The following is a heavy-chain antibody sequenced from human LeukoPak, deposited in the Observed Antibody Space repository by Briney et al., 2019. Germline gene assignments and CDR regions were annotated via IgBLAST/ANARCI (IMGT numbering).Heavy chain of an antibody. J-gene: IGHJ1*01. CDR2: IWYDGSDK. CDR3: ARDWGGSGSYLQH. CDR1: GFTFTNFG. V-gene: IGHV3-33*01. Sequence: GGSLRLSCAASGFTFTNFGMHWVRQAPGTGLEWVAVIWYDGSDKYYADSVKGRFAISRDNSKNTLYLQMNSLRGEDTAVYYCARDWGGSGSYLQHWGQGTLVTVSS. D-gene: IGHD3-10*01.